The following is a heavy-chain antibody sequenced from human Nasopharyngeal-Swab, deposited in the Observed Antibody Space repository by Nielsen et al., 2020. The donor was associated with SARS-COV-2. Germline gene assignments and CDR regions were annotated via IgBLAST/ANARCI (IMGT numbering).Heavy chain of an antibody. J-gene: IGHJ6*02. V-gene: IGHV1-58*01. Sequence: SVKVSCKASGLTFTSSAVQWVRQARGQRLDWIGWIVVCSGNTHYAQKFQERVTITRDMSPSTAYMELSSLRSEDTAVYYFAAYSSGPYYYYGMDVWGQGTTVTVSS. D-gene: IGHD4-11*01. CDR1: GLTFTSSA. CDR3: AAYSSGPYYYYGMDV. CDR2: IVVCSGNT.